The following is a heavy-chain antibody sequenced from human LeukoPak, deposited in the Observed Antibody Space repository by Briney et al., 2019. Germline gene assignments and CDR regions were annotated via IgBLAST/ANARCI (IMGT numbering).Heavy chain of an antibody. CDR3: ARDRHYDYVWGSSH. Sequence: ASVKVSCRTSAYTFTSWASSGVRQAPGQGLEGMGWISAYNGNTKHAPKAQGRVTMTTDTSTSTAYTELRSLRSDDTAVYYCARDRHYDYVWGSSHWGQGTLVTVSS. CDR2: ISAYNGNT. V-gene: IGHV1-18*01. J-gene: IGHJ4*02. D-gene: IGHD3-16*01. CDR1: AYTFTSWA.